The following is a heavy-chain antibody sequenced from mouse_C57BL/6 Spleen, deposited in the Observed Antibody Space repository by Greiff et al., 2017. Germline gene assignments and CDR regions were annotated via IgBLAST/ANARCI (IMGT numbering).Heavy chain of an antibody. Sequence: VHVKQSGPELVKPGASVKISCKASGYSFTDYNMNWVKQSNGKSLEWIGVINPNYGTTSYNQKFKGKATLTVDQSSSTAYMQLNSLTSEDSAVYYCARGVYGNYFHWYFDVWGTGTTVTVSS. D-gene: IGHD2-1*01. CDR1: GYSFTDYN. CDR2: INPNYGTT. J-gene: IGHJ1*03. V-gene: IGHV1-39*01. CDR3: ARGVYGNYFHWYFDV.